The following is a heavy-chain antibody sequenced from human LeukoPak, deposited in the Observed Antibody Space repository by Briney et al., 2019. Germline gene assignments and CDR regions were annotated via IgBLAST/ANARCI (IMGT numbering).Heavy chain of an antibody. CDR3: ARELRQWLKHDAFDI. Sequence: SETLSLTCAVYGGSISSYYWSWIRQPPGKGLEWIGYIYYSGSANYNPSLKSRVTISVDTSKNQFSLKLSSVTAADTAVYYCARELRQWLKHDAFDIWGQGTMVTVSS. CDR2: IYYSGSA. CDR1: GGSISSYY. J-gene: IGHJ3*02. D-gene: IGHD6-19*01. V-gene: IGHV4-59*12.